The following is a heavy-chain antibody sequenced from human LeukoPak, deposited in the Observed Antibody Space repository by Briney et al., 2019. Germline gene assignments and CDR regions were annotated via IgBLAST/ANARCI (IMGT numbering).Heavy chain of an antibody. CDR3: ARFLWFGENYFDY. CDR1: GGSISSGGYS. V-gene: IGHV4-30-2*01. J-gene: IGHJ4*02. Sequence: SQTLSLTCAVSGGSISSGGYSWSWIRQPPGKGLEWIGYIYHSGSTYYNPSLKSRVTISVDRSKNQFSLKLCSVTAADTAVYYCARFLWFGENYFDYWGQGTLVTVSS. CDR2: IYHSGST. D-gene: IGHD3-10*01.